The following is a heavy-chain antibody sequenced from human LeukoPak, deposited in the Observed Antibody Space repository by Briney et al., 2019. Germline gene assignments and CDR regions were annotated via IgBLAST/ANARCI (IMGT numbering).Heavy chain of an antibody. CDR1: GYRFTSDW. CDR3: ARHSRSLAVAGTDY. D-gene: IGHD6-19*01. Sequence: GESLKISCKGSGYRFTSDWIGWVRQMPGKGLEWMGIIYPGDSDTRYSPSFQGQVTISADKSVNTAYLQWSSLKASDTAMYYCARHSRSLAVAGTDYWGQGTLVTVSS. J-gene: IGHJ4*02. CDR2: IYPGDSDT. V-gene: IGHV5-51*01.